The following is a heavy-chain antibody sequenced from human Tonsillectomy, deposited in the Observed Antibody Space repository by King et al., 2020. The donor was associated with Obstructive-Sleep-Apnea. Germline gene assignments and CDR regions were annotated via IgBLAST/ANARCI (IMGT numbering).Heavy chain of an antibody. CDR1: GFTFSSYA. CDR2: ISYDGSNK. V-gene: IGHV3-30-3*01. CDR3: ARGSWYGFDY. D-gene: IGHD6-13*01. J-gene: IGHJ4*02. Sequence: VQLVESGGGVVQPGRSLRLSCAASGFTFSSYAMHWVRQAPGKGLEWVAVISYDGSNKYYADSVKGRFTISRDNSKNTLYLQMNSLRAEDTAVYYCARGSWYGFDYWGQGTLVTVSS.